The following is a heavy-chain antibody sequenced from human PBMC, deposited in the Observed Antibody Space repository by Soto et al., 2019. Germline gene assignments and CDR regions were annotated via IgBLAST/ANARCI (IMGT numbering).Heavy chain of an antibody. V-gene: IGHV3-30-3*01. CDR3: ARDQSNGDYSY. CDR1: GFTFSSYA. D-gene: IGHD4-17*01. CDR2: ISYDGSNK. Sequence: QVQLVESGGGVVQPGRSLRLSCAASGFTFSSYAMHWVRQAPGKGLEWVAVISYDGSNKYYADSVKGRFTISRDNSKKTLYLQMNSLRAEDTAVYYCARDQSNGDYSYWGQGTLVTVSS. J-gene: IGHJ4*02.